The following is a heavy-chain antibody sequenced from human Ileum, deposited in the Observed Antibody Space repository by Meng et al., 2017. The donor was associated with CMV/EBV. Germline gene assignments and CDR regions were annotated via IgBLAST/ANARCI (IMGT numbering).Heavy chain of an antibody. V-gene: IGHV4-39*07. D-gene: IGHD6-13*01. J-gene: IGHJ4*02. Sequence: SETLSLTCTVSGGSISSNNFYWGWIRQPPGKGLEWIGSIYYSGSTDYNPSLKSRVSISVDTSKNQFSLKLSSVTAADTVVYYCARGGWYLDWGQGTLVTVSS. CDR1: GGSISSNNFY. CDR3: ARGGWYLD. CDR2: IYYSGST.